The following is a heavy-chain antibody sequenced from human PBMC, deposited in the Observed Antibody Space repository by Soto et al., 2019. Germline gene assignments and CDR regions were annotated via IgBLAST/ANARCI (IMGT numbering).Heavy chain of an antibody. Sequence: WASVKVSCKASGYTFTGYYMHWVRQAPGQGLEGMGWINPNSGGTNYAQKFQGRVTMTRDTSISTAYMELSRLRSDDTAVYYCARAKGSSSWYGWGYYYYGMDVWGQGTTVTVSS. CDR1: GYTFTGYY. CDR2: INPNSGGT. V-gene: IGHV1-2*02. J-gene: IGHJ6*02. D-gene: IGHD6-13*01. CDR3: ARAKGSSSWYGWGYYYYGMDV.